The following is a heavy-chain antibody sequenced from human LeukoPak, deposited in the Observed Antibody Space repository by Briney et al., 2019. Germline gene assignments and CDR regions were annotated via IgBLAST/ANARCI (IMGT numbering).Heavy chain of an antibody. V-gene: IGHV3-15*01. CDR2: VRGKTDGGTT. Sequence: GGSLRLSCAASGFTFTNAWMSWVRQAPGKGLEWVGRVRGKTDGGTTGYAAPVKGRFTISIYDSKNTMYLQMNSLKTEDTAMYYCTTNILTGDFDYWGQGTLVTVSS. J-gene: IGHJ4*02. CDR3: TTNILTGDFDY. D-gene: IGHD7-27*01. CDR1: GFTFTNAW.